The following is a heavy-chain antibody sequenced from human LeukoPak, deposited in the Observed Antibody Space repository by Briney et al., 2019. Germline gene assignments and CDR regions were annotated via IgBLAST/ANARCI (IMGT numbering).Heavy chain of an antibody. V-gene: IGHV4-59*01. CDR3: ARVAYDILTGPSGYYGMNV. D-gene: IGHD3-9*01. CDR2: IYYSGST. J-gene: IGHJ6*02. Sequence: SETLSLTCTVSSGSISSYYWSWIRQPPGKGLEWIWYIYYSGSTNYNPSLKSRVTISVDTSKNQFSLKLSSVTAADTAVYYCARVAYDILTGPSGYYGMNVWGQGTTVTVSS. CDR1: SGSISSYY.